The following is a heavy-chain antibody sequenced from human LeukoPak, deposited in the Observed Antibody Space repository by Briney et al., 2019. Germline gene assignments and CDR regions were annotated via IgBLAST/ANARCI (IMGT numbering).Heavy chain of an antibody. V-gene: IGHV3-66*01. D-gene: IGHD3-10*01. J-gene: IGHJ6*02. Sequence: PGGSLRLSCVASGFTVSSNYMSWVRQAPGKGLEWVSVIYSGGSTYYADSVKGRFTISRDNSKNTLYLQMNSLRAEDTAVYYCARLEGFGDYYYYGMDVWGQGTTVTVSS. CDR1: GFTVSSNY. CDR3: ARLEGFGDYYYYGMDV. CDR2: IYSGGST.